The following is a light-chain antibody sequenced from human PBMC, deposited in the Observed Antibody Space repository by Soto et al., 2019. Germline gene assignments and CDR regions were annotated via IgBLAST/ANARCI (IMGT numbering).Light chain of an antibody. J-gene: IGLJ2*01. CDR2: EVT. CDR3: CSYVGSSTLV. V-gene: IGLV2-23*02. Sequence: QSALTQPASVSGSPGQSITISCTGTSSDVGSYNLVSWYQQHPGKAPKLMIYEVTKRPSGVSNRFSGSKSGNTASLTISGLQAEDEADYYCCSYVGSSTLVFGGRTKLTVL. CDR1: SSDVGSYNL.